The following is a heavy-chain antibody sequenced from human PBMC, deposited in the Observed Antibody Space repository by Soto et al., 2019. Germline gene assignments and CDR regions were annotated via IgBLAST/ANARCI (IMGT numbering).Heavy chain of an antibody. D-gene: IGHD2-2*01. J-gene: IGHJ4*02. CDR2: IYCSGST. CDR1: GGSISSGDYY. V-gene: IGHV4-30-4*01. Sequence: LSLTCTVSGGSISSGDYYWSWIRQPPGKGLEWIGYIYCSGSTYYNPSLKSRVTISVDTSKNQFSLKLSSVTAADTAVYYCASTSKIVVVPAAIDYWGQGTLVTVSS. CDR3: ASTSKIVVVPAAIDY.